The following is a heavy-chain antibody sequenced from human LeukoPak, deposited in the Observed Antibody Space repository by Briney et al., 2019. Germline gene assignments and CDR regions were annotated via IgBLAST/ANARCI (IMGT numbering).Heavy chain of an antibody. V-gene: IGHV4-4*07. CDR3: ARAETYYYDSSGYLLDY. D-gene: IGHD3-22*01. CDR1: GGSISSYY. CDR2: IYTSGST. J-gene: IGHJ4*02. Sequence: KSSETLSLTCTVSGGSISSYYWSWIRQPAGKGLEWIGRIYTSGSTNYNPSLKSRVTMSVDTSKNQFSLKLSSVTAADTAVYYCARAETYYYDSSGYLLDYWGQGTLVTVSS.